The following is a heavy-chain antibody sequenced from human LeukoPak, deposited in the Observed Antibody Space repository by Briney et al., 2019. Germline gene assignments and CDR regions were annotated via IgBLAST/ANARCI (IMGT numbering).Heavy chain of an antibody. Sequence: GGSLRLSCAASGFTFSSYSMQWVRQAPGKGLEWVAIIGSDGYSKYYGDSVKGRFTISRDNSKNTLYLQMNSLRAEDTAVYYCAKMGKTENHYGSGRFAYYYYMDVWGKGTTVTISS. J-gene: IGHJ6*03. V-gene: IGHV3-30*02. CDR3: AKMGKTENHYGSGRFAYYYYMDV. D-gene: IGHD3-10*01. CDR2: IGSDGYSK. CDR1: GFTFSSYS.